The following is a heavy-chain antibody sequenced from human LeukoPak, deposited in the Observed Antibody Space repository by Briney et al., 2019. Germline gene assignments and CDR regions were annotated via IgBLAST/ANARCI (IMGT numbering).Heavy chain of an antibody. CDR2: ISSSSSSI. Sequence: PGGSLRLSCAASGFTFSTYSMNWVRQAPGKGLEWVSYISSSSSSIYYADSVKGRFTISRDNAKNSLYLQMNSLRAEDTAVYYCARDSFGVVMHFDYWGQGTLVTVSS. CDR3: ARDSFGVVMHFDY. V-gene: IGHV3-48*04. D-gene: IGHD3-3*01. CDR1: GFTFSTYS. J-gene: IGHJ4*02.